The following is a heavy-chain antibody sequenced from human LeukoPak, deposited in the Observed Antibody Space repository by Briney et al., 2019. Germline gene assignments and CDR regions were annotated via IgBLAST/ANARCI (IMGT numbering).Heavy chain of an antibody. CDR2: IYSGGST. V-gene: IGHV3-53*01. CDR3: AKARSNYFIADAFDI. J-gene: IGHJ3*02. CDR1: GFTVSSNY. D-gene: IGHD4-11*01. Sequence: GGSLRLSCAASGFTVSSNYMSWVRQAPGKGLEWVSVIYSGGSTYYADSVKGRFTISRDNSKNTLYLQMNSLRAEDTAVYYCAKARSNYFIADAFDIWGQGTMVTVSS.